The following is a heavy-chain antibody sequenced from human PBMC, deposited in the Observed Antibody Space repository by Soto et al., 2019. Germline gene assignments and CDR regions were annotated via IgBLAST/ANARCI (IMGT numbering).Heavy chain of an antibody. D-gene: IGHD3-9*01. CDR3: ARRRSTGYYNY. J-gene: IGHJ4*02. V-gene: IGHV3-11*05. Sequence: QVQLVESGGDLVKPGGSLRPSCAASGFPFSDYYMSWIRQAPGKGLEWVSSIGSSSSYTNYADSVKGRFTISRDNAKNSLYLQMNSLRAEDTAVYYCARRRSTGYYNYWGQGTLVTVSA. CDR1: GFPFSDYY. CDR2: IGSSSSYT.